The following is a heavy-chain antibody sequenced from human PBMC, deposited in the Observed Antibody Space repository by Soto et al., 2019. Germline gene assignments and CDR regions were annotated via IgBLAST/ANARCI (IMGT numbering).Heavy chain of an antibody. CDR2: IIPIFGTA. Sequence: QVQLVQSGAEVKKPGSSVKVSCKASGGTFSSYAISWVRQAPGQGLEWMGGIIPIFGTANYAQKFQGRVTITADESTSTDYMELSSLRSEDTAVYYCARGDWNYVPSQYNWFDPWGQGTLVTVSS. J-gene: IGHJ5*02. D-gene: IGHD1-7*01. V-gene: IGHV1-69*01. CDR1: GGTFSSYA. CDR3: ARGDWNYVPSQYNWFDP.